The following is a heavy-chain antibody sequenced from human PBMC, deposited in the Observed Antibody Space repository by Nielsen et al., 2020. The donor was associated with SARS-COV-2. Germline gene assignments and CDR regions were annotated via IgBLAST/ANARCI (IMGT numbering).Heavy chain of an antibody. CDR1: GFTFSSYG. Sequence: GESLKISCAASGFTFSSYGMHWVRQAPGKGLEWVAVIWYDGSNKYYADSVKGRFTISRDNSKNTLYLQMNSLRAEDTAVYYCAKDRADGGSAFDYWGQGTLVTVSS. J-gene: IGHJ4*02. D-gene: IGHD4-23*01. CDR2: IWYDGSNK. V-gene: IGHV3-30*02. CDR3: AKDRADGGSAFDY.